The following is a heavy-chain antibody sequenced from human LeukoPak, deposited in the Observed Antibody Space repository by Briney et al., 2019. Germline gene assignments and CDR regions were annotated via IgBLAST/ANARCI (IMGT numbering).Heavy chain of an antibody. CDR2: IRYDGINK. CDR3: AKGVADFDY. D-gene: IGHD6-19*01. J-gene: IGHJ4*02. V-gene: IGHV3-30*02. Sequence: PGGSLRLSCAASGFTFSSYGMHWVRQAPGKGLEWVAFIRYDGINKYYADSVKGRFTISRDNSKNTLYLQMNSLRAEDTAVYYCAKGVADFDYWGQGTLVTVSS. CDR1: GFTFSSYG.